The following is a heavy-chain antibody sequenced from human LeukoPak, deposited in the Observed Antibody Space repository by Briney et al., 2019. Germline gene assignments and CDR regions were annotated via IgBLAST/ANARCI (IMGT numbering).Heavy chain of an antibody. D-gene: IGHD6-13*01. CDR1: GYTFTGYY. CDR2: INPNSGGT. Sequence: ASVKVSCKASGYTFTGYYMHWVRQAPGQGLEWMGWINPNSGGTNYTQKFQGRVTMTRDTSISTAYMELSRLRSDDTAVYYCARDAAGRKNWFDPWGQGTLVTV. J-gene: IGHJ5*02. V-gene: IGHV1-2*02. CDR3: ARDAAGRKNWFDP.